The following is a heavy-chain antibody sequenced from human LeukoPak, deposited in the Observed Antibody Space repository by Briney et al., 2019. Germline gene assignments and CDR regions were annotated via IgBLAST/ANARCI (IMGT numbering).Heavy chain of an antibody. J-gene: IGHJ6*02. CDR2: ISGSGGST. D-gene: IGHD6-19*01. V-gene: IGHV3-23*01. CDR3: ANLLDRYSSGWYMYYYGMDV. CDR1: GFTFSSYA. Sequence: PGGSLRLSCAASGFTFSSYAMSWVRQAPGKGLEWVSAISGSGGSTYYADSVKGRFTISRDNSKNTLYLQMNSLRAEDTAEYYCANLLDRYSSGWYMYYYGMDVWGQGTTVTVSS.